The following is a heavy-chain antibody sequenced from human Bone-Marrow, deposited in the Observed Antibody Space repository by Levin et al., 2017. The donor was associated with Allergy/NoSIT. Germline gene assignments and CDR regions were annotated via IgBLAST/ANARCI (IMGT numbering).Heavy chain of an antibody. CDR3: ARPSYTAMAFSPGDY. CDR1: GFTFSSYD. V-gene: IGHV3-48*03. Sequence: RAGGSLRLSCAASGFTFSSYDMYWVRQAPGKGLEWVSYISSSGNTTYYGDSVKGRFTISRDNAKNSLYLQMNSLRAEDTAVYYCARPSYTAMAFSPGDYWGQGTLVTVSS. D-gene: IGHD5-18*01. J-gene: IGHJ4*02. CDR2: ISSSGNTT.